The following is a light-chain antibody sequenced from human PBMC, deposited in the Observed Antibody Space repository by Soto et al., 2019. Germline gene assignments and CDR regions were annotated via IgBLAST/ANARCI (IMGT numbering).Light chain of an antibody. CDR1: QGISNY. J-gene: IGKJ4*01. Sequence: DIQITPSPSPLISSLRDRIPIPLPAIQGISNYLEWYQQKTGKVPELLIYAASTLQSGVPSRFSGSGSGTDFTLTVTSLQPEDVETYYCQKYNSDPLTFGGGTKVDIK. CDR3: QKYNSDPLT. V-gene: IGKV1-27*01. CDR2: AAS.